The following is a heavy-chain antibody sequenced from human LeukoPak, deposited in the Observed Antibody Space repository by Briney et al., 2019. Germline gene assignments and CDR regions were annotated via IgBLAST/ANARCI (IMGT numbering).Heavy chain of an antibody. Sequence: ASVKVSCKASGYTFTGYYMHWVRQAPGQGLEWMGWINPNSGGTNYAQKFQGRVTMTRDTSISTAYMELSRLRSDDTAVYYCARGLPALYSSSSGNWFDPWGQGTLVTVSS. CDR2: INPNSGGT. D-gene: IGHD6-6*01. CDR1: GYTFTGYY. V-gene: IGHV1-2*02. CDR3: ARGLPALYSSSSGNWFDP. J-gene: IGHJ5*02.